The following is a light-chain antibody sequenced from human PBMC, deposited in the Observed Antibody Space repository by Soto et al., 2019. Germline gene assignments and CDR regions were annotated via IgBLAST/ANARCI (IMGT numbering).Light chain of an antibody. Sequence: QSVLTQPRSVSGSPGQSVTISCTGTSSDVGGYNYVSWYQQHPGKAPKLMIYDVSKRPSGVPDRFSGSKSGNTASLTISGLQAEVEADYYCCSYAGSYTLGWVFGGGTKLTVL. V-gene: IGLV2-11*01. J-gene: IGLJ3*02. CDR2: DVS. CDR1: SSDVGGYNY. CDR3: CSYAGSYTLGWV.